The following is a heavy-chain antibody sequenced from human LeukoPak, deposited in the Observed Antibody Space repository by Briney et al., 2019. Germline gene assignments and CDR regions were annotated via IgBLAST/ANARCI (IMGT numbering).Heavy chain of an antibody. CDR1: GGTFSSYA. D-gene: IGHD3-10*01. CDR3: ARVRGSGSYYNLPYTYYFDY. Sequence: SVKVSCKASGGTFSSYAISWVRQAPGQGLEWMGGIIPIFGTANYAQKFQGRVTITADESTSTAYMELSSLRSEDTAVYYCARVRGSGSYYNLPYTYYFDYWGQGTLVTVSS. V-gene: IGHV1-69*01. CDR2: IIPIFGTA. J-gene: IGHJ4*02.